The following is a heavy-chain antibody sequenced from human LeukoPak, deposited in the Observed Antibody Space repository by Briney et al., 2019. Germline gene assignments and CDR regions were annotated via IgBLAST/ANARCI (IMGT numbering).Heavy chain of an antibody. D-gene: IGHD3-10*01. CDR3: ARGVGTSWFDFDP. J-gene: IGHJ5*02. V-gene: IGHV1-2*02. CDR2: INPNSGDP. CDR1: GYTFTGNN. Sequence: ASVKVSCKASGYTFTGNNIYWVRQAPGQGLEWMGWINPNSGDPKYAQKFQGRVTMTRDTSISTAYMELTSLKSEDTAMYYCARGVGTSWFDFDPWGQGTLVTVSS.